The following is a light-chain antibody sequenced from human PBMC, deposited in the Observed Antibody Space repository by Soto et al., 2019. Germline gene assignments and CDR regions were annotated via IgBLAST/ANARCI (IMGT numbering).Light chain of an antibody. V-gene: IGKV1-17*01. CDR2: AAS. J-gene: IGKJ5*01. Sequence: DIHMTRSPSSLSASVGDRVTITCRASQGIRTYLNWYQQQPGKAPKLLIYAASTLQGGVPSRFSGSGSGTEFTLTISSLQPEDFATYYCLQHNSYPITFGQGTRLEIK. CDR1: QGIRTY. CDR3: LQHNSYPIT.